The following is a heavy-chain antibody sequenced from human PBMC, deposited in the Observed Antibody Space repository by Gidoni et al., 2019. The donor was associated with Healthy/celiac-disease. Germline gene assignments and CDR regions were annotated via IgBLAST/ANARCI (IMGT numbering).Heavy chain of an antibody. CDR2: ISWNSGSI. Sequence: EVQLVESGGVLVQPGRSLRFSCAASGFTFDDYAMHWVRQAPGSGLDWVSGISWNSGSIGYADSVKGRFTISRDNAKNSLYLQMNSLRAEDTALYYCAKDVYSSSWYYFDYWGQGTLVTVSS. CDR1: GFTFDDYA. V-gene: IGHV3-9*01. J-gene: IGHJ4*02. CDR3: AKDVYSSSWYYFDY. D-gene: IGHD6-13*01.